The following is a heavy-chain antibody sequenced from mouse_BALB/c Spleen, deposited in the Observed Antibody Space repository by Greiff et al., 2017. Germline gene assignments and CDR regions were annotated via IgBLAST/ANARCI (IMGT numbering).Heavy chain of an antibody. V-gene: IGHV2-9*02. J-gene: IGHJ3*01. Sequence: VQLKESGPGLVAPSQSLSITCTVSGFSLTSYGVHWVRQPPGKGLEWLGVIWAGGSTNYNSALMSRLSISKDNSKSQVFLKMNSLQTDDTAMYYCARDRATTVPFAYWGQGTLVTVSA. CDR1: GFSLTSYG. CDR3: ARDRATTVPFAY. D-gene: IGHD1-1*01. CDR2: IWAGGST.